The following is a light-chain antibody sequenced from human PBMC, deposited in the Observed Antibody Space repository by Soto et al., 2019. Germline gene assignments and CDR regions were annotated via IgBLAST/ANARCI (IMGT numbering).Light chain of an antibody. CDR2: DTS. J-gene: IGKJ4*01. CDR3: QPYNNWPLT. CDR1: QSVSRK. Sequence: EIVLTQSPATLSVSPGESATLSCRASQSVSRKLVWYQQKPGQTPRLLIYDTSTRATGVPTRFSGSRSGAEFTLTINSLQSEDFAVYYCQPYNNWPLTFGGGTKVDIK. V-gene: IGKV3-15*01.